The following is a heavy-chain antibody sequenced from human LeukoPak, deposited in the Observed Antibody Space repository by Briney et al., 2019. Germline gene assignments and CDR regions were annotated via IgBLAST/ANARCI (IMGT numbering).Heavy chain of an antibody. Sequence: ASVKVSCKASGYTFTSYYMHWVRQAPGQGLEWMGIINPSAGGTIYAQNFQGRVTMTRDTSTSTVYMELSSLSSEDTAVYYCASCPFNPPPGGYWGRETRVPASS. V-gene: IGHV1-46*01. CDR3: ASCPFNPPPGGY. CDR1: GYTFTSYY. D-gene: IGHD3-10*01. J-gene: IGHJ4*02. CDR2: INPSAGGT.